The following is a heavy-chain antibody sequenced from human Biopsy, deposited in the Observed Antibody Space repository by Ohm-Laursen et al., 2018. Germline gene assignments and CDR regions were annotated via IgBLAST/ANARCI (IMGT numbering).Heavy chain of an antibody. CDR2: IKRDGTTT. J-gene: IGHJ4*02. CDR1: GFTFSNYY. CDR3: ASDLNGDPSAFDY. V-gene: IGHV3-74*01. D-gene: IGHD4-17*01. Sequence: SLRLSCTAAGFTFSNYYMHWVRQAPGKGLLWVSRIKRDGTTTDYAESVKGRFTISRDNSKNTLFLQMNSLRAAATAIYYCASDLNGDPSAFDYWGQGTPVTVSS.